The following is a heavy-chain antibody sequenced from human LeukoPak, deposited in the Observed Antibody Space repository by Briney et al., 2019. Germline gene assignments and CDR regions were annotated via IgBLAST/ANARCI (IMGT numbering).Heavy chain of an antibody. J-gene: IGHJ4*02. CDR2: IKSKTNGGTT. V-gene: IGHV3-15*01. CDR1: GFTFSSSA. D-gene: IGHD3-22*01. Sequence: PGGSLRLSCAASGFTFSSSAMSWVRQAPGKGLEWVGRIKSKTNGGTTEYAAPVKGRFTILRDDSKNTLYLQMNSLKTEDTAVYYCMLGSGSYDSSDFDYWGQGTLVTVSS. CDR3: MLGSGSYDSSDFDY.